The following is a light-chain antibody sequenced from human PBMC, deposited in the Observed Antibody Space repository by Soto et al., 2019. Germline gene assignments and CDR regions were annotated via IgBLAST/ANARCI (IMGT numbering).Light chain of an antibody. V-gene: IGKV3-20*01. Sequence: EIVLTQSPGTLSLSPGEGATLSCRASQSVSNNYLAWYQQKPGQAPRLVISGASSRATAIPDRFSGSGSGTDFTLTISRLEPEDFAVYYCQQYVSSPLTFGVGTKVEIK. CDR1: QSVSNNY. J-gene: IGKJ4*01. CDR2: GAS. CDR3: QQYVSSPLT.